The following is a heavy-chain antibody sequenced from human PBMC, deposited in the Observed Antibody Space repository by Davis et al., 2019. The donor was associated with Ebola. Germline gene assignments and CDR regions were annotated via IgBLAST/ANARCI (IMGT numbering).Heavy chain of an antibody. CDR2: IYYSGST. Sequence: PSETLSLTCTVSGGSISSHYWSWIRQHPGKGLEWIGYIYYSGSTYYNPSLKSRVTISVDTSKNQFSLKLSSVTAADTAVYYCARRYCSGGSCYSWAFDIWGQGTMVTVSS. CDR1: GGSISSHY. V-gene: IGHV4-59*06. D-gene: IGHD2-15*01. CDR3: ARRYCSGGSCYSWAFDI. J-gene: IGHJ3*02.